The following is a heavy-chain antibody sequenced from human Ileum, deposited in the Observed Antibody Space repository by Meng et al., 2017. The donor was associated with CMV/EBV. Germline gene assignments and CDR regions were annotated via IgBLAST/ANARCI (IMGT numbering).Heavy chain of an antibody. CDR2: IIPIFGTA. J-gene: IGHJ5*02. Sequence: CTFRSYAISWVRQAPGQGLEWMGGIIPIFGTANYAQKFQGRVTITTDESTSTAYMELSSLRSEDTAVYYCARERIAVGGVVPGWFDPWGQGTLVTVSS. CDR3: ARERIAVGGVVPGWFDP. V-gene: IGHV1-69*05. D-gene: IGHD6-19*01. CDR1: CTFRSYA.